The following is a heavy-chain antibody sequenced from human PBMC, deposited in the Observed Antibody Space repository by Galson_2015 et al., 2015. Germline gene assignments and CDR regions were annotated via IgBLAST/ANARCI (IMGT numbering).Heavy chain of an antibody. CDR2: INTNTGIP. CDR3: VRRHYDTKDDY. D-gene: IGHD3-22*01. J-gene: IGHJ4*02. V-gene: IGHV7-4-1*01. Sequence: SVKVSCRASGYTFTNYAMNWVRQAPGRGLEWMGWINTNTGIPSYARAFTGRFVFSLDTSLSTAYLQIGSLMAEDTALYYCVRRHYDTKDDYWGQGTLVTVSS. CDR1: GYTFTNYA.